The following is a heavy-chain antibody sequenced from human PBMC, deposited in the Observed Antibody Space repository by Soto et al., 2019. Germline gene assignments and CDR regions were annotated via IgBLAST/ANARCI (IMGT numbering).Heavy chain of an antibody. V-gene: IGHV1-18*01. CDR3: ARDRVAGDYYDSSGYYHR. CDR2: INAYNGET. Sequence: ASVKVSCKASGYSFTNNAIHWVRQVPGQRLEWMGWINAYNGETEYAQKLQGRVTMTTDTSTSTAYMELRSLRSDDTAVYYCARDRVAGDYYDSSGYYHRWGQGTLVTVSS. D-gene: IGHD3-22*01. J-gene: IGHJ5*02. CDR1: GYSFTNNA.